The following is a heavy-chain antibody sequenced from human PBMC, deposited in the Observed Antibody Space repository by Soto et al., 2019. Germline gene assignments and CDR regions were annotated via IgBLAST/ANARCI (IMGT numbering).Heavy chain of an antibody. CDR1: VFTFTGSA. CDR2: IGVGSGNR. Sequence: ASVKVCCKASVFTFTGSAVQWMRQARGQLREWRGLIGVGSGNRHYAQKFQERLTITSDMPTTRGYMALTSLRSEDTAVYPCAALCLNFARWGR. D-gene: IGHD3-9*01. V-gene: IGHV1-58*01. CDR3: AALCLNFAR. J-gene: IGHJ2*01.